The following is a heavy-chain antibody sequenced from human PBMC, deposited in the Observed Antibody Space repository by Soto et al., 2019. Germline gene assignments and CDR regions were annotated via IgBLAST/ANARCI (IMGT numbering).Heavy chain of an antibody. D-gene: IGHD3-3*01. V-gene: IGHV1-18*01. CDR3: ARGALRFLEWLLQDGMDV. CDR1: GYTFTSYG. Sequence: QVQLVQSGAEVKKPGASVKVSCKASGYTFTSYGISWVRQAPGQGLEWMGWISAYNGNTNYAQKLQGRVTMTTDTSTSTAYRELRSLRSDDTAVYYCARGALRFLEWLLQDGMDVWCQGTTVTVSS. J-gene: IGHJ6*02. CDR2: ISAYNGNT.